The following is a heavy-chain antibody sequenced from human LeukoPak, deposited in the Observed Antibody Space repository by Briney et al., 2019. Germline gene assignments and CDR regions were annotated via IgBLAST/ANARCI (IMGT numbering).Heavy chain of an antibody. CDR1: GFTFSSYW. D-gene: IGHD2-2*01. Sequence: GGSLRLSCAASGFTFSSYWMSWVRQAPGKGLEWVADIKQDGSEKYYVDSVKGRFTISRDNAKNSLYLQMNSLRAEDTAVYYCARDGVDLGYCSSTSCPHQGYFQHWGQGTLVTVSS. V-gene: IGHV3-7*01. CDR3: ARDGVDLGYCSSTSCPHQGYFQH. J-gene: IGHJ1*01. CDR2: IKQDGSEK.